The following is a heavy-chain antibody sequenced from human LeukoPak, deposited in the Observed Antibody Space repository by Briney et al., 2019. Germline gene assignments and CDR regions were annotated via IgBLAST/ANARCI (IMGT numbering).Heavy chain of an antibody. D-gene: IGHD3-22*01. Sequence: GGSLRLSCAASGFTFSSYSMNWVRQAPGKGLEWVSYISSSSSTIYYADSVKGRFTISRDNAKNSLYLQMNSLRAEDTAVYYCARECYYYDSSGYYRYFDYWGQGTLVTVSS. CDR1: GFTFSSYS. V-gene: IGHV3-48*01. CDR2: ISSSSSTI. CDR3: ARECYYYDSSGYYRYFDY. J-gene: IGHJ4*02.